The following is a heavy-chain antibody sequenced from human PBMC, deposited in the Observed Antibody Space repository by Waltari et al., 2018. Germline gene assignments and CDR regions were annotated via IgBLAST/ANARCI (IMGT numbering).Heavy chain of an antibody. CDR2: IIPIFGTA. V-gene: IGHV1-69*15. J-gene: IGHJ3*02. CDR3: ARDLKPYYYDSSGYSAFDI. CDR1: GGPFRSSA. Sequence: QVQLVQSGAEVKKPGSSVKVSCKASGGPFRSSAISWVRQAPGQGLEWMGRIIPIFGTANYAQKFQGRVTITADESTSTAYMELSSLRSEDTAVYYCARDLKPYYYDSSGYSAFDIWGQGTMVTVSS. D-gene: IGHD3-22*01.